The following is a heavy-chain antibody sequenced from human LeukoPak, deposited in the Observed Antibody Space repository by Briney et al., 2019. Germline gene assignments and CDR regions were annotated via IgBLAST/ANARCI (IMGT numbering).Heavy chain of an antibody. J-gene: IGHJ5*02. CDR3: ARRADSSGDQYNWFDP. V-gene: IGHV1-46*01. CDR2: IKPTTGST. CDR1: GYTFTSYY. Sequence: ASVKISCKACGYTFTSYYMHWVRQAPGQGLEWMGIIKPTTGSTSYAQKFQGRVTMTRDTSTSTVYMELSSLRSEDTAVYYCARRADSSGDQYNWFDPWGQGTLVTVSS. D-gene: IGHD3-22*01.